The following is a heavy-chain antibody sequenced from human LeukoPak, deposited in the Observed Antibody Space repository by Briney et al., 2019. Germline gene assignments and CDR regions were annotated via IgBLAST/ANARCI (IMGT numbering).Heavy chain of an antibody. J-gene: IGHJ6*02. Sequence: GGSLRLSCEASGFTFSDYAMTWVRQAPGKGLEWVSAISGSRGSTYYADSVKGRFTISRDNSKNTLYLQMNSLRAEDTAVYYCARDHPEAPAAIRYYGMDVWGQGTTVTVSS. D-gene: IGHD2-2*01. CDR1: GFTFSDYA. CDR2: ISGSRGST. V-gene: IGHV3-23*01. CDR3: ARDHPEAPAAIRYYGMDV.